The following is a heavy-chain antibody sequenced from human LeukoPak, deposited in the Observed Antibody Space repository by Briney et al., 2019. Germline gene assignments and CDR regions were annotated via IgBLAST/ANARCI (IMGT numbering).Heavy chain of an antibody. Sequence: SETLSLTCAVSGGSISSGTYSWSWIRQPPGRGLVWIGYIYYSGGTYYNPSLKSRVTISVDTSKNQFSLKLSSVTAADTAVYYCARANYDYVWGSYRYGGKNIDYWGQGTLVTVSS. J-gene: IGHJ4*02. V-gene: IGHV4-30-2*01. CDR2: IYYSGGT. CDR1: GGSISSGTYS. D-gene: IGHD3-16*02. CDR3: ARANYDYVWGSYRYGGKNIDY.